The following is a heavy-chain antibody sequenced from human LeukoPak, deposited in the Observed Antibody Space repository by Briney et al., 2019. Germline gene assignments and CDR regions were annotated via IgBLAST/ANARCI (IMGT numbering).Heavy chain of an antibody. Sequence: SGGSLRLSCAASGFTFSSYSMNWVRQAPGKGLEWVSSISSSSSYIYYADSVKGRFTISRDNAKNSLYLQMNSLRAEDTAVYYCARDRGSNYYDSSGYSGYWGQGTLVTVSS. V-gene: IGHV3-21*01. D-gene: IGHD3-22*01. J-gene: IGHJ4*02. CDR2: ISSSSSYI. CDR3: ARDRGSNYYDSSGYSGY. CDR1: GFTFSSYS.